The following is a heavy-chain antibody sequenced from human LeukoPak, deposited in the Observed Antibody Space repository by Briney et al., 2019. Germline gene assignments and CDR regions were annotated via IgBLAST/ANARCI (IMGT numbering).Heavy chain of an antibody. D-gene: IGHD3-22*01. Sequence: GGSLRLSCAASGFTFSSYAMHWVRQAPGKGLEWVAVISYDGSNKYYADSVKGRFTISRDNSRNTLYVQMNSLRAEDTAVYYCAGEGSSGYYPSWGQGILVTVSS. CDR1: GFTFSSYA. V-gene: IGHV3-30*14. CDR2: ISYDGSNK. CDR3: AGEGSSGYYPS. J-gene: IGHJ4*02.